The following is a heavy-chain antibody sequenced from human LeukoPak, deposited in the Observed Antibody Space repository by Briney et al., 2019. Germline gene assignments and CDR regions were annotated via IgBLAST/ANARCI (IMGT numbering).Heavy chain of an antibody. CDR3: ASMVRGVNLH. D-gene: IGHD3-10*01. CDR2: INHSGST. CDR1: GGPFSGYY. V-gene: IGHV4-34*01. J-gene: IGHJ4*02. Sequence: SETLSLTCAVYGGPFSGYYWGWIRQPPGKGLEWIGEINHSGSTNYNPSLKSRVTISVDTSKNQFSLKLSSVTAADTAVYYCASMVRGVNLHWGQGTLVTVST.